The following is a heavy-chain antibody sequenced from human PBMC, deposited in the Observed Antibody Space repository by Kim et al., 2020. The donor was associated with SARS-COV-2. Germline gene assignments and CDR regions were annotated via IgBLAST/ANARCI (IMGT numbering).Heavy chain of an antibody. J-gene: IGHJ5*01. CDR2: MNPKSGDT. V-gene: IGHV1-8*01. Sequence: ASVKVSCKASGFTFSNYDINWVRQATGQGLEWMGWMNPKSGDTRYAQKFQGRVSMTRDTSISTAHMELRSLTSDDTAVYFCARGLGDYSGDDFPICSSWG. CDR1: GFTFSNYD. D-gene: IGHD5-12*01. CDR3: ARGLGDYSGDDFPICSS.